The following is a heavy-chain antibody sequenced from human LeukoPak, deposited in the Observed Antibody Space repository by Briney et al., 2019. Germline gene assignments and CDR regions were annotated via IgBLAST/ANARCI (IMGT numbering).Heavy chain of an antibody. Sequence: GASVEVSCKASGYTFTGYYMHWVRQAPGKGLEWMGGFDPEDGETIHAQKFQGRVTMTEDTSTDTAYMELSSLRSEDTAVYYCAAYYCGGDCYFLDAFDIWGQGTMVTVSS. CDR1: GYTFTGYY. D-gene: IGHD2-21*01. CDR3: AAYYCGGDCYFLDAFDI. J-gene: IGHJ3*02. V-gene: IGHV1-24*01. CDR2: FDPEDGET.